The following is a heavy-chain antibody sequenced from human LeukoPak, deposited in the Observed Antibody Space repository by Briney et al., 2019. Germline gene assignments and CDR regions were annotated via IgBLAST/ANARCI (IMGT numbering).Heavy chain of an antibody. Sequence: PGGSLRLSCAASGFTFSSYSMNWVCQAPGKGLEWVSSISSSSSYIYYADSVKGRFTISRDNAKNSLYLQMNSLRAEDTAVYYCARDSTYYYDSSGYPPDYWGQGTLVTVSS. CDR3: ARDSTYYYDSSGYPPDY. D-gene: IGHD3-22*01. CDR1: GFTFSSYS. CDR2: ISSSSSYI. J-gene: IGHJ4*02. V-gene: IGHV3-21*01.